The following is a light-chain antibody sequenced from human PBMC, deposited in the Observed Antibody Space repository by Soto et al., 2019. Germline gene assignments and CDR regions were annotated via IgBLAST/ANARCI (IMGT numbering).Light chain of an antibody. V-gene: IGLV1-44*01. Sequence: QSALTQPPSASGTPGQRVTISCSGSSSNIGSNAVNWYQQLPGTAPKLLILSNNQRPSGVPDRFSGSKSGTSASLAIRGLQTDDEADYYCAAWDDSRDGVVFGGGTKLTVL. J-gene: IGLJ3*02. CDR3: AAWDDSRDGVV. CDR2: SNN. CDR1: SSNIGSNA.